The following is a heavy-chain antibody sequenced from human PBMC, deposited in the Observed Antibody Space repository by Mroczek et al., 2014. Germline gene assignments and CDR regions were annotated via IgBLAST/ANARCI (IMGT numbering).Heavy chain of an antibody. Sequence: QVQLVQSGGGVVQPGRSLRLSCAASGFTFSSYAMHWVRQAPGKGLEWVAVISYDGSNKYYADSVKGRFTISRDNSKNTLYLQMNSLRAEDTAVYYCARAPMVYSGFDYWGQGTLVTVSS. CDR1: GFTFSSYA. CDR2: ISYDGSNK. V-gene: IGHV3-30-3*01. J-gene: IGHJ4*02. D-gene: IGHD5-12*01. CDR3: ARAPMVYSGFDY.